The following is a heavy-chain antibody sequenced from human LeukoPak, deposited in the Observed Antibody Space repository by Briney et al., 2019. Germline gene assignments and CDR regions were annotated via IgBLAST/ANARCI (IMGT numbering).Heavy chain of an antibody. D-gene: IGHD1-26*01. Sequence: ASVKVSCKASGYTFTGYYMHWVRQAPGQGLEWMGWINPNSGGTNYAQKFQGRVSMTRDTSISTAYMELSRLRSDDTAVYYCARTFGKSYYPPLFGYWGQGTLVTVSS. V-gene: IGHV1-2*02. CDR2: INPNSGGT. J-gene: IGHJ4*01. CDR3: ARTFGKSYYPPLFGY. CDR1: GYTFTGYY.